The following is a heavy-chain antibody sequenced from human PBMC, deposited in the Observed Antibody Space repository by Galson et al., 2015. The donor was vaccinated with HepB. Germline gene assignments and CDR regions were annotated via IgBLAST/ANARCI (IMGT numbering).Heavy chain of an antibody. Sequence: SLRLSCAASGFTLSSHAMSWVRQAPGKGLEWVSGISGGGGSTYYADSVKGRFTISRDNSKNTLYLQMNSLRAEDTAVYYCAKDRAFGEVIAPWLGLDVWGQGTTVTVSS. CDR1: GFTLSSHA. CDR3: AKDRAFGEVIAPWLGLDV. V-gene: IGHV3-23*01. CDR2: ISGGGGST. D-gene: IGHD3-16*02. J-gene: IGHJ6*02.